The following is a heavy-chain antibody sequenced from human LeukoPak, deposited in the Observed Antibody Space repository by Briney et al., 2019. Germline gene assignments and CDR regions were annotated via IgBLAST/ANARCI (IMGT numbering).Heavy chain of an antibody. CDR1: GFTFSSYT. CDR2: ITSSSSYI. J-gene: IGHJ3*02. Sequence: PGGSLRLSCAASGFTFSSYTMNWVRQAPGKGLEWVSSITSSSSYIYYADSVKGRFTISRDNAKKSLYLQMNSLRADDTAVYYCARGASVVAGNDNAFDIWGQGTMVTVSS. V-gene: IGHV3-21*01. CDR3: ARGASVVAGNDNAFDI. D-gene: IGHD6-19*01.